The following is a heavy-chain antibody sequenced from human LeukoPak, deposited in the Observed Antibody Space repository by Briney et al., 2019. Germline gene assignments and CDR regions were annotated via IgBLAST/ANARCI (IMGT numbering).Heavy chain of an antibody. V-gene: IGHV3-30*02. CDR2: LRYGGSNK. D-gene: IGHD3-22*01. Sequence: GGSLRLSCAASGFTFSDYGIHWVRQAPGKRLEWVAFLRYGGSNKHYADSVKGRFTISRDNSKNTLYLQMNSLRAEDTAVYYCAKDRSIYYYDSSGFQGYLDFWGQGTLVTVSS. CDR3: AKDRSIYYYDSSGFQGYLDF. CDR1: GFTFSDYG. J-gene: IGHJ4*02.